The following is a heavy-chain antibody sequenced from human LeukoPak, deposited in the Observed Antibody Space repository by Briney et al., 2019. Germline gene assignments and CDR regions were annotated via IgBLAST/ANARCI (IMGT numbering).Heavy chain of an antibody. CDR2: IYYSGST. J-gene: IGHJ4*02. Sequence: SETLSLTCTVSGGSVSSSSYYWGWIRQPPGRGLEWIGSIYYSGSTYYNPSLKSRLTISVDTSKNQFSLKLSSVTAADTAMYYRARHVDSSGYYTTAVDYWGQGTLVTVSS. CDR3: ARHVDSSGYYTTAVDY. D-gene: IGHD3-22*01. V-gene: IGHV4-39*01. CDR1: GGSVSSSSYY.